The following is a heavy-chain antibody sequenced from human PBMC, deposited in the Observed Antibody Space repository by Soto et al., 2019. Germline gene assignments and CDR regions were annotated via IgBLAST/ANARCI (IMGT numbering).Heavy chain of an antibody. D-gene: IGHD3-22*01. Sequence: SETLSVTCAVYGGSFSCHSWTWIRQSPGKGLEWIGDINHSGRVNYSPSLKSRVTISLDTSKNQFSLTLSAVTAADTAMYYCSTRAYDTNGYYRFDPWGQGTLVTVSS. J-gene: IGHJ5*01. V-gene: IGHV4-34*01. CDR3: STRAYDTNGYYRFDP. CDR2: INHSGRV. CDR1: GGSFSCHS.